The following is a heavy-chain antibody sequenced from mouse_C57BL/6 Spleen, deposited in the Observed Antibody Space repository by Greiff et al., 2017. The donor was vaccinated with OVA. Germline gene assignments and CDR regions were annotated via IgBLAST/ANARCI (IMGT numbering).Heavy chain of an antibody. J-gene: IGHJ3*01. V-gene: IGHV1-55*01. D-gene: IGHD2-3*01. Sequence: QVQLQQPGAELVKPGASVKMSCKASGYTFTSYWITWVKQRPGQGLEWIGDIYPGSGSTNYNQKFKGKATLTVDTSSSTAYMQLSSLTSEDSAVYYCGRIYDGSVFAYWGQGTLVTVSA. CDR2: IYPGSGST. CDR3: GRIYDGSVFAY. CDR1: GYTFTSYW.